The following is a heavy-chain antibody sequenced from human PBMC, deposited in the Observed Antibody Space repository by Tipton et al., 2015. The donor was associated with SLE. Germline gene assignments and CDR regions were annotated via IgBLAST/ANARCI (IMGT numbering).Heavy chain of an antibody. V-gene: IGHV5-51*03. J-gene: IGHJ3*02. CDR3: ARLRRITMVSFGFDI. CDR1: GYNFHTYW. Sequence: VQLVQSGAEVKKPGESLKISCKGSGYNFHTYWIDWVRQMPGKGLEWMGIIYPGDSDAKYSPAFQGQVTISADKSISTASLQWSSLRVTDTAMYYCARLRRITMVSFGFDIWGQGTMVIVSS. D-gene: IGHD3-10*01. CDR2: IYPGDSDA.